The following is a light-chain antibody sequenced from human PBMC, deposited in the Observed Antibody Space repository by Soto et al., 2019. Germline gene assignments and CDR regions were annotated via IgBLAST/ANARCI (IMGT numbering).Light chain of an antibody. V-gene: IGLV2-14*01. CDR2: EVI. CDR1: SSDVGGYNY. J-gene: IGLJ3*02. CDR3: TSYTNSGTWV. Sequence: QSALTQPVSVSGSPGQSITISCAGTSSDVGGYNYVSWYQQHPDKAPTLMIYEVINRPSGVSNRFSGSKSGNTASLTISGLQAEDEADYYCTSYTNSGTWVFGGGTKLTVL.